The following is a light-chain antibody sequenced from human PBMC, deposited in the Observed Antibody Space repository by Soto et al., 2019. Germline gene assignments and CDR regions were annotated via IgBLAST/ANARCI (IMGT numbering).Light chain of an antibody. CDR3: QQHANWPLT. J-gene: IGKJ4*01. CDR1: QSVSSN. V-gene: IGKV3-11*01. CDR2: EAS. Sequence: EIVLTQSPGTLSLSPGERATLSCRASQSVSSNLAWYQQKPGQAPGLLIYEASTRATGIPARFSGSGSGTDFTLTISSLEPEDFAVYYCQQHANWPLTFGGGTKVDI.